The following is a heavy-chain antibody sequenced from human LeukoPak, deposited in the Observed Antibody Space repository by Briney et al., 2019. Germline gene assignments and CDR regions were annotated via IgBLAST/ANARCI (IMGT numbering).Heavy chain of an antibody. J-gene: IGHJ4*02. CDR1: GGSISSYY. D-gene: IGHD2-2*01. V-gene: IGHV4-59*12. CDR3: AKDMEYQLLGGFDY. Sequence: SETLSLTCTVSGGSISSYYWSWIRQPPGKGLEWIGYIYHSGSTYYNPSLKSRVTISVDRSKNQFSLKLSSVTAADTALYYCAKDMEYQLLGGFDYWGQGTLVTVSS. CDR2: IYHSGST.